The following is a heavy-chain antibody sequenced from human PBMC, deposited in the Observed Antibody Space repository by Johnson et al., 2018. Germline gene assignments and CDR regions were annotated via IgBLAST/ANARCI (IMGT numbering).Heavy chain of an antibody. Sequence: VQLVESGGGLVQPGGSLRLSCAASGFTFSSYDMHWVRQATGKGLECVSAIGTAGDTYYPGSVKGRFTISRENANNSLYLQMNSLRAGDTAVYSCARGGRGAFDIWGQVTMVTVSS. V-gene: IGHV3-13*01. CDR3: ARGGRGAFDI. CDR1: GFTFSSYD. D-gene: IGHD1-14*01. J-gene: IGHJ3*02. CDR2: IGTAGDT.